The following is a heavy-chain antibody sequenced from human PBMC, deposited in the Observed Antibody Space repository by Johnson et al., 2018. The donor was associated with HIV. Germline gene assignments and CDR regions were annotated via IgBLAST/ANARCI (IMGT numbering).Heavy chain of an antibody. Sequence: QVQLVESGGGVVQPGRSLRLSCAASGFTSSSYGMHWVRQAPGKGLEWVAVIWYDGSNKYYADSVKGRFTVSRDNYKNTLYLQMNSLRGEDTAVYYCAREPSIAAAGGDGAFDIWGRGTMVTVSS. J-gene: IGHJ3*02. D-gene: IGHD6-13*01. CDR1: GFTSSSYG. CDR2: IWYDGSNK. V-gene: IGHV3-33*01. CDR3: AREPSIAAAGGDGAFDI.